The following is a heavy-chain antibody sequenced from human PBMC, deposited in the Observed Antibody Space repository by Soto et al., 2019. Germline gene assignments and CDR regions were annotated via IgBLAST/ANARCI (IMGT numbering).Heavy chain of an antibody. CDR3: ARLAALLFYYGMDV. CDR2: IIPIFGTA. J-gene: IGHJ6*02. D-gene: IGHD3-10*01. V-gene: IGHV1-69*01. CDR1: GGTFSSYA. Sequence: QVQLVQSGAEVKKPGSSVKVSCKASGGTFSSYAISRVRQAPGQGLEWMGGIIPIFGTANYAQKFQGRVTITADESTSTAYMELSSLRSEDTAVYYCARLAALLFYYGMDVWGQGTTVTVSS.